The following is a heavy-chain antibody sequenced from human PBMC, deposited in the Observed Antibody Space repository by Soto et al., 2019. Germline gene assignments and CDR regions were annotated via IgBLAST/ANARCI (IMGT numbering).Heavy chain of an antibody. CDR2: IKSKTDGGTT. Sequence: EVQLVESGGGLVKPGGSLRLSCAASGFTFSNAWMSWVRQAPGKGLEWVGRIKSKTDGGTTDYAAPVKGRFTISRDDSTNTLYLQMNSLKTEDTAVYYCTTGVVVPAAPRNWFDPWGQGTLVTVSS. D-gene: IGHD2-2*01. V-gene: IGHV3-15*01. CDR3: TTGVVVPAAPRNWFDP. J-gene: IGHJ5*02. CDR1: GFTFSNAW.